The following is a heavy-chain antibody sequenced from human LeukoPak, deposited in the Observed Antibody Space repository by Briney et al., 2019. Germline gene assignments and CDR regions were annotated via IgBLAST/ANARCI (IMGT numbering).Heavy chain of an antibody. D-gene: IGHD3-22*01. CDR2: IYPGDSDT. Sequence: GESLKISCKASGYSFTSYWIGWVRQMPGKGLEWMGIIYPGDSDTRYSPSFQGQVTISADKSINTAYLQWSSLKASDTAMYYCARGYYDSSGYHDAFDIWGQGTMVTVSS. V-gene: IGHV5-51*01. J-gene: IGHJ3*02. CDR3: ARGYYDSSGYHDAFDI. CDR1: GYSFTSYW.